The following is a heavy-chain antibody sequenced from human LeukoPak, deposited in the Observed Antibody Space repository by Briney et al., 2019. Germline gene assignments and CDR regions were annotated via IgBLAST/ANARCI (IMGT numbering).Heavy chain of an antibody. CDR2: IWYDGSNK. V-gene: IGHV3-33*01. Sequence: PGGSLRLSCTASGFTFSSYGMHWVRQAPGRGLEWVALIWYDGSNKYYADSVKGRFTISRDNSKNTLYLQMNSLRAEDTAVYYCARDGDYYDSSGYRIPFDYWGQGTLVTVSS. J-gene: IGHJ4*02. D-gene: IGHD3-22*01. CDR3: ARDGDYYDSSGYRIPFDY. CDR1: GFTFSSYG.